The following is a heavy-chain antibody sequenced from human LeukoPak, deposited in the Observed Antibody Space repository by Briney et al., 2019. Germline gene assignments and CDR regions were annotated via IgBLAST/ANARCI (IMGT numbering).Heavy chain of an antibody. D-gene: IGHD5-12*01. CDR1: GYSFTSYW. CDR3: ARHLEVRENSGESLDY. Sequence: GESLKICCKGSGYSFTSYWISWVRQMPGKSLEWMGIIYPGDSDTRYSPSFQGQVTISADKSISTAYLQWSSLKASDTAMYYCARHLEVRENSGESLDYWGQGTLVTVSS. J-gene: IGHJ4*02. CDR2: IYPGDSDT. V-gene: IGHV5-51*01.